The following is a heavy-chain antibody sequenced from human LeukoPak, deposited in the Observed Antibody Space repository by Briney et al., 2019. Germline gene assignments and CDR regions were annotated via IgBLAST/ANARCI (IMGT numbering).Heavy chain of an antibody. CDR2: ISYDGSNK. J-gene: IGHJ4*02. CDR3: ARDHGYGDYGLDY. CDR1: RFTFSIYT. D-gene: IGHD4-17*01. Sequence: GRSLRLSCAASRFTFSIYTMHWVPQAPGKGLEWVALISYDGSNKYYADSVKGRFTISRDNSKNTLYLQMNSLRPEDTAVYYCARDHGYGDYGLDYWGQGTLVTVSS. V-gene: IGHV3-30-3*01.